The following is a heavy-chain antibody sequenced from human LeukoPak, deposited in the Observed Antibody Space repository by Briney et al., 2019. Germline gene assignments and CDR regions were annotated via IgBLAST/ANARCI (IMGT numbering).Heavy chain of an antibody. J-gene: IGHJ4*02. V-gene: IGHV1-69*04. Sequence: GASVTVSCKASGGTFISYALSGVRQAAGRGLEWMGRIIPILGTATYAQKFQGRVTITADKSTSTAYMELSSPRSEDTAVYYCARDLEQVAVAGTGLDYWGQGTLVTVSS. CDR1: GGTFISYA. D-gene: IGHD6-19*01. CDR3: ARDLEQVAVAGTGLDY. CDR2: IIPILGTA.